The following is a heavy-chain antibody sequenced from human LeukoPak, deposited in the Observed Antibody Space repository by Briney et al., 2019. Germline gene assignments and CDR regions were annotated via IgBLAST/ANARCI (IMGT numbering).Heavy chain of an antibody. Sequence: SETLSLTCTVSGGSINSFYWSWIRQPPREGPGWIGYIYYRGSTNYNPSLKSRVTISVDTSKNQFSLKLSSVTAADTAVYYCAGASYDSSGVHWGQGTLVTVSS. CDR2: IYYRGST. V-gene: IGHV4-59*01. CDR3: AGASYDSSGVH. J-gene: IGHJ4*02. D-gene: IGHD3-22*01. CDR1: GGSINSFY.